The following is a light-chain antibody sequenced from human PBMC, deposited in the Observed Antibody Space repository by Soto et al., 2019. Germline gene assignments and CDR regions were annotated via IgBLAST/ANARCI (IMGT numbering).Light chain of an antibody. Sequence: QSVLTQPPSVSGAPGQSVTISCTGSSSNIGAGYDVHWYQWLPGTAPKLLIYGSSYRPSGVPDRFSGSKSGTSASLAITGLQAEDEADYLCQSYDSSLSGLLFGGGTKLTVL. CDR1: SSNIGAGYD. V-gene: IGLV1-40*01. J-gene: IGLJ2*01. CDR2: GSS. CDR3: QSYDSSLSGLL.